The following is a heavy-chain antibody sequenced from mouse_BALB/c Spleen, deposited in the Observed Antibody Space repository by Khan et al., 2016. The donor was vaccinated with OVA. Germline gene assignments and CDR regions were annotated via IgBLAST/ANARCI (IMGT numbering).Heavy chain of an antibody. CDR2: IDPANGNT. Sequence: VQLQQSGAELLRPGASVKLSCAVSGFNIKDTYIHWVKQRPEQGLEWIGRIDPANGNTKYDPKLQGKATITADTSSNTAYLQLSSLTSEDTAVSYCAYSVLHYAMDYWGQGTSVTVSS. CDR1: GFNIKDTY. CDR3: AYSVLHYAMDY. J-gene: IGHJ4*01. V-gene: IGHV14-3*02.